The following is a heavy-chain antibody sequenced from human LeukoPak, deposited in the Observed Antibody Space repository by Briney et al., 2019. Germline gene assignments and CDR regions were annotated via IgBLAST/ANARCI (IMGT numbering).Heavy chain of an antibody. D-gene: IGHD1-1*01. CDR2: IIPIFGTV. CDR1: GGTFSSYS. Sequence: GASVKVSCKASGGTFSSYSINWVRQVPGQGLEWMGGIIPIFGTVKYAHKFQGRVTTTADESTSTAYLDLRALTSDDSALYYCARQDPERRPAFDIWGQGTMVTVSS. CDR3: ARQDPERRPAFDI. V-gene: IGHV1-69*13. J-gene: IGHJ3*02.